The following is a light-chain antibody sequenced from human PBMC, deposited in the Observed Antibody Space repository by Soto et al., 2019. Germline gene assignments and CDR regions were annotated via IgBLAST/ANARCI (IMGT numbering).Light chain of an antibody. J-gene: IGKJ2*01. V-gene: IGKV3-11*01. Sequence: EIVLTQSPATLPLSPGERATLSCRASQSVSSYLAWYQQKPGQAPRLLIYDASNRATGIPARFSGSGSGTAFTLTISSLEPEDFAVYYCQQRSNWPYTFGQGTKLEIK. CDR2: DAS. CDR1: QSVSSY. CDR3: QQRSNWPYT.